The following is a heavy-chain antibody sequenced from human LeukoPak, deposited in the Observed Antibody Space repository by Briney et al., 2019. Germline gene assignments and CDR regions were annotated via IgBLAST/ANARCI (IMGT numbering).Heavy chain of an antibody. J-gene: IGHJ4*02. CDR1: GFTVSGNY. Sequence: GGSLRLSCAGSGFTVSGNYMSWVRQTPGKGLEWVSLIYSGATTHYADSVKGRFTISRDNSKNTLYLQMNSLRAEDTAVYYCAKDQSSVVVVAATPVYWGQGTLVTVSS. V-gene: IGHV3-53*05. D-gene: IGHD2-15*01. CDR2: IYSGATT. CDR3: AKDQSSVVVVAATPVY.